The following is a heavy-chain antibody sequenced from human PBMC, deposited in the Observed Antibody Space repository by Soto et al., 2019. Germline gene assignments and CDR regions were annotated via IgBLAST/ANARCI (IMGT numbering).Heavy chain of an antibody. CDR3: ARDRWGTYCSSTSCPLSYYYGMDV. Sequence: SQTLSLTCVISGDSVSSNGACWNWIRQSPSRGLQWLGRTYYRSKWYNDYAVSVKSRITINPDTSKNQFSLQLNSVTPEDTAVYYCARDRWGTYCSSTSCPLSYYYGMDVWGQGTTVTVSS. V-gene: IGHV6-1*01. CDR2: TYYRSKWYN. D-gene: IGHD2-2*01. CDR1: GDSVSSNGAC. J-gene: IGHJ6*02.